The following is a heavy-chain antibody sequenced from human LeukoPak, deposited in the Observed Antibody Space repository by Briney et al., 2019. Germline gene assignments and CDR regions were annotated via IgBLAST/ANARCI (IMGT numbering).Heavy chain of an antibody. V-gene: IGHV3-33*01. CDR3: ARDNSLYYYGMDV. J-gene: IGHJ6*02. CDR2: IWYDGSNK. Sequence: GKSLRLSCAASGFTFSGFGMHWVRQAPGKGLEWVAVIWYDGSNKYYADSVKGRFTISRDNAKNSLYLQMNSLRAEDTAVYYCARDNSLYYYGMDVWSQGTTVTVSS. CDR1: GFTFSGFG. D-gene: IGHD4-23*01.